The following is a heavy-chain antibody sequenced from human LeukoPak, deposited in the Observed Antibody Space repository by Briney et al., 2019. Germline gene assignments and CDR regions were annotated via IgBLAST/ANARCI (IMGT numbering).Heavy chain of an antibody. D-gene: IGHD2-21*01. CDR1: GYTFTGYY. V-gene: IGHV1-2*06. CDR3: ARDYGPYPGCSWFDP. J-gene: IGHJ5*02. CDR2: INCNGGGT. Sequence: ASVTVSCKASGYTFTGYYIHWVRQAPGQGLEWMGRINCNGGGTSYEQKFQGRVTMTRDTSISTAYMELDRLTSDDTAVYYCARDYGPYPGCSWFDPWGQGTLVTVSS.